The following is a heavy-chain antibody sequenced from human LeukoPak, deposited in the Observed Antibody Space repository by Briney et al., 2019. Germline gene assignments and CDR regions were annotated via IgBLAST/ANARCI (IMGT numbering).Heavy chain of an antibody. D-gene: IGHD3-3*01. J-gene: IGHJ4*02. V-gene: IGHV3-7*01. Sequence: GGSLRLSCAASGFTFSNAWMSWVRQAPGKGLEWVANIKQDGSEIHYVDSVKGRFTISRDNANNSLYLQMNSLRAEDTAVYYCVRDARPTIFGVVFVFDYWGQGALVTASS. CDR3: VRDARPTIFGVVFVFDY. CDR2: IKQDGSEI. CDR1: GFTFSNAW.